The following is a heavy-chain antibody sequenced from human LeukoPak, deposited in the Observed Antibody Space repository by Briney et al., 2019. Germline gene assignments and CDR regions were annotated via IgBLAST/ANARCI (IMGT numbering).Heavy chain of an antibody. CDR3: ARSHRLLLPDY. D-gene: IGHD2-21*02. V-gene: IGHV3-33*01. J-gene: IGHJ4*02. CDR2: IWYDGSEK. Sequence: PSGRSLRLSCEASEFTFSSYGMHWVRQAPGKGLEWVAVIWYDGSEKYYGDSVKGRFTISRDNSKNMLCLQMSSLRAKDTALYYCARSHRLLLPDYWGQGTLVTVSS. CDR1: EFTFSSYG.